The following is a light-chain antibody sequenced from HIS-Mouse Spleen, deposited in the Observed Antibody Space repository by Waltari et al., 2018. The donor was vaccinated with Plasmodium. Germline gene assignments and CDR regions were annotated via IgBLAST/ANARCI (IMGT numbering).Light chain of an antibody. J-gene: IGLJ2*01. V-gene: IGLV3-1*01. Sequence: SYELTQPPSVSVSPGQTASITCSGDKLGDKYACWYPQKQGQSPLLVIYQDSKRPSGIPKRFSGSNSGNTATLTISGTQAMDEADYYCQAWDSSTVVFGGGTKLTVL. CDR3: QAWDSSTVV. CDR2: QDS. CDR1: KLGDKY.